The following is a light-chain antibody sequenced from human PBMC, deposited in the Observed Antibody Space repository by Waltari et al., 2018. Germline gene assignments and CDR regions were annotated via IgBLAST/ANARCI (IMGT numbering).Light chain of an antibody. V-gene: IGLV1-47*01. CDR3: AAWDDRLSGQL. CDR1: NSNIGSNY. CDR2: RDN. J-gene: IGLJ2*01. Sequence: QSVVTQPPSASGTPGQRVTISCSGSNSNIGSNYVYWYQQLPGKAPNLLIYRDNQRPSGVPDRFSASKSGTTASLAISGLRSEDEAGDYCAAWDDRLSGQLFGGGINLAVL.